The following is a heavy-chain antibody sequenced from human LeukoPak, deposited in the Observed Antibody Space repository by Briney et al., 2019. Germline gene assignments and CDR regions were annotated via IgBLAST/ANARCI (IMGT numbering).Heavy chain of an antibody. CDR1: GGSISSSSYY. J-gene: IGHJ4*02. Sequence: SETLSLTCTVSGGSISSSSYYWGWIRQPPGKGLEWIGSIYYSGSTYYNPSLKSRVTMSVDTSKNQFSLKLSSVTAADRALYYCARQTTSGYLDFWGQGTLVTVS. CDR3: ARQTTSGYLDF. CDR2: IYYSGST. D-gene: IGHD3-22*01. V-gene: IGHV4-39*01.